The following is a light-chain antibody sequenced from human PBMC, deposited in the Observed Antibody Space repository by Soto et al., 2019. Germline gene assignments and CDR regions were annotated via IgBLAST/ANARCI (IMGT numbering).Light chain of an antibody. CDR3: SSYTSSSTPPYV. Sequence: QSVLTQPASVSGSPGQSITISCTGTSRDVGGYNYVSWYQQHPGKAPKLMIYDVSNRPSGVSNRFSGSKSGNTASLTISGLQAEDEADYYCSSYTSSSTPPYVFGTGTKVTVL. CDR2: DVS. V-gene: IGLV2-14*01. J-gene: IGLJ1*01. CDR1: SRDVGGYNY.